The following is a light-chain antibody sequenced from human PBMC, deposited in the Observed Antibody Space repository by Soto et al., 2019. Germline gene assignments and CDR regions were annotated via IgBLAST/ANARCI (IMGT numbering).Light chain of an antibody. CDR2: DAS. V-gene: IGKV3-20*01. CDR3: QQYDNSAIT. Sequence: EIVLTQSPGTLSLSPGERATLSCRARPIVSSSYLACYQQKPGQAPRLLLYDASSRATGIPDRFRGSGCGKYFTFTISRLEPEDWAVYYYQQYDNSAITFGHGTQLELK. CDR1: PIVSSSY. J-gene: IGKJ5*01.